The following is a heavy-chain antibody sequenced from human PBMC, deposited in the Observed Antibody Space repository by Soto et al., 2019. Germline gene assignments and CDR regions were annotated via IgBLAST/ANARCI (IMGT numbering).Heavy chain of an antibody. J-gene: IGHJ4*02. V-gene: IGHV4-39*01. CDR3: GRLEGLATISYYFDY. CDR2: VYYSGST. D-gene: IGHD3-9*01. Sequence: SETLSLTCPLSGRSVSTSSYYWGWVRPPPGKGLEWIGSVYYSGSTYYNPSLESRVTISVDKSKNQFSLKLMSLSAADTAVYYCGRLEGLATISYYFDYWGQGALVTVSS. CDR1: GRSVSTSSYY.